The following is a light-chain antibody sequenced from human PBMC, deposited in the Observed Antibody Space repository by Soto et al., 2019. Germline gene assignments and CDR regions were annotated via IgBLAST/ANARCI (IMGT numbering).Light chain of an antibody. Sequence: QSVLAQPASVSGSPGQSITSSCTGTSSDVGGYNYVSWYQQHPGKAPKLMIYEVSNRPSGVSNRFSGSKSGNTASLTISGLQAEDEADYYCSSYTSSSTLFSVFGTGTKVTVL. V-gene: IGLV2-14*01. J-gene: IGLJ1*01. CDR1: SSDVGGYNY. CDR3: SSYTSSSTLFSV. CDR2: EVS.